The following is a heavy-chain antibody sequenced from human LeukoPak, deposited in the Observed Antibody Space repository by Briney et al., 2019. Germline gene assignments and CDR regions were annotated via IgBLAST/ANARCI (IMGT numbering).Heavy chain of an antibody. CDR1: GDSISSSNW. Sequence: PSGTLTLTCAVSGDSISSSNWWSWVRQPPGKGLEWIGENYQSGSTNYNPSLKSRVTISVDKSKNQFSLKLSSVAAADTAVYYCERGEYSYGYFGYWGQGTLVTGSS. V-gene: IGHV4-4*02. J-gene: IGHJ4*03. CDR2: NYQSGST. D-gene: IGHD5-18*01. CDR3: ERGEYSYGYFGY.